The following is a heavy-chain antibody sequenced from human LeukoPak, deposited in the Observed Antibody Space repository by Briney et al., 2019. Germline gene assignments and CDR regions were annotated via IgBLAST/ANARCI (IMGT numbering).Heavy chain of an antibody. J-gene: IGHJ4*02. D-gene: IGHD3-10*01. Sequence: KPSETLSLTCTVSGGSISSSSYYWGWIRQPPGKGLEWIGSIYYSGSTYYNPSLKSRVTISVDTSKNQFSLKLSSVTAADTAVYYCARHVPIRYGSGSYYNSPTFDYWGQGTLVTVSS. V-gene: IGHV4-39*01. CDR1: GGSISSSSYY. CDR2: IYYSGST. CDR3: ARHVPIRYGSGSYYNSPTFDY.